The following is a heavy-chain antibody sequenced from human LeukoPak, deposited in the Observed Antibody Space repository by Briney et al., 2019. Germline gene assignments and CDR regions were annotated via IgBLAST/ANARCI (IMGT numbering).Heavy chain of an antibody. CDR3: ARDLAAAAGIGIENYYYYGMDV. J-gene: IGHJ6*02. Sequence: ASVKVSCKASGYTFTSYGISWVRQAPGQGLEWMGWISAYNGNTNYAQKLQGRVTMTTDTSTSTAYMELRSLRSDDTAVYYCARDLAAAAGIGIENYYYYGMDVWGQGTTVTVSS. V-gene: IGHV1-18*01. D-gene: IGHD6-13*01. CDR2: ISAYNGNT. CDR1: GYTFTSYG.